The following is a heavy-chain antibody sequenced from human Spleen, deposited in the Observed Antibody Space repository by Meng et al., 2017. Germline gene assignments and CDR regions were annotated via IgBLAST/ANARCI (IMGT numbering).Heavy chain of an antibody. CDR2: NSQGRWKT. CDR3: VRNEGYSFGA. V-gene: IGHV4-4*02. D-gene: IGHD2-21*01. CDR1: GDSIRSLYW. J-gene: IGHJ5*02. Sequence: AQLAGPGPGRVPPAGTLALTRAVSGDSIRSLYWWRGVRQPPGEGAWVFGDNSQGRWKTKYNPSLKCRVTISFYKSKKQLSLNVNSVTAADVAVYYCVRNEGYSFGAWGQGTLVTVSS.